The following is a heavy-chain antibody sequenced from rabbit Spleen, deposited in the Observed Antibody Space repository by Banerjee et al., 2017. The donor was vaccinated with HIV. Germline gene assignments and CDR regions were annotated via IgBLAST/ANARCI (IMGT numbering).Heavy chain of an antibody. V-gene: IGHV1S45*01. CDR1: GFDFSRGYD. Sequence: QEQLVESGGGLVQPEGSLTLTCKASGFDFSRGYDMCWVRQAPGRGLEWVGCIYTGNGGAWYASWVNGRFTISKTSSTTVTLQLNSLTDADTATYFCVRGASSSGYYNLWGPGTLVTVS. CDR2: IYTGNGGA. D-gene: IGHD1-1*01. J-gene: IGHJ4*01. CDR3: VRGASSSGYYNL.